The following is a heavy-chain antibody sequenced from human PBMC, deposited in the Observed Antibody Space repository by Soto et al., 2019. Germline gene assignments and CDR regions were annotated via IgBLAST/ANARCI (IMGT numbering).Heavy chain of an antibody. V-gene: IGHV4-31*03. CDR3: ARDPSPESHYYYYYYMDV. CDR1: GGSISSGGYY. Sequence: SETLSLTCTVSGGSISSGGYYWSWIRQHPGKGLEWIGYIYYSGSTYYNPSLKSRVTISVDTSKNQFSLKLSSVTAADTAVYYCARDPSPESHYYYYYYMDVWGKGTTVTVSS. J-gene: IGHJ6*03. CDR2: IYYSGST.